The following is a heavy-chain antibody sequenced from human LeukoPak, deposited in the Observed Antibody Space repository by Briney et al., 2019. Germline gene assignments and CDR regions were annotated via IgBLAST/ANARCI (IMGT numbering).Heavy chain of an antibody. V-gene: IGHV3-21*01. J-gene: IGHJ4*02. CDR1: GFTFSSYS. CDR3: AREPSGWYYFDY. D-gene: IGHD6-19*01. CDR2: ISSSSSYI. Sequence: PGGSLRLSCAASGFTFSSYSMNWVRQAPGKGLEWVSSISSSSSYIYYADSVKGRFTISRDNAKNSLYLQMNSLRAEDTAVYYCAREPSGWYYFDYWGQGTLVTVSS.